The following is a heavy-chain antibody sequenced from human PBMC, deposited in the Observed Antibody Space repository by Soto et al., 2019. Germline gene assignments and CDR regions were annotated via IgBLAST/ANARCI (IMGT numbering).Heavy chain of an antibody. V-gene: IGHV4-31*03. CDR1: GGSISSGGYY. Sequence: LSLTCTVSGGSISSGGYYWSWIRQHPGKGLEWIGYIYYSGSTYYNPSLKSRVTISVDTSKNQFSLKLSSVTAADTAVYYCGASDSSGYYSPAYWGQGTLVTVSS. D-gene: IGHD3-22*01. CDR3: GASDSSGYYSPAY. CDR2: IYYSGST. J-gene: IGHJ4*02.